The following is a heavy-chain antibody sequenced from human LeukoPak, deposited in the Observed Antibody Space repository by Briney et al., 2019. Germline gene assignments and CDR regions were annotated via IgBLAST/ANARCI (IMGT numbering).Heavy chain of an antibody. J-gene: IGHJ3*02. CDR1: GGSISSGGYS. CDR2: IYHSGST. CDR3: ASIVGAIHAFDI. V-gene: IGHV4-30-2*02. Sequence: PSQTLSLTCAVSGGSISSGGYSWSWIRQPPGKGLEWIGYIYHSGSTYYNPSLKSRVTISVDRSKNQFSLKLSSVTAADTAVYYCASIVGAIHAFDIWGQGTMVTVSS. D-gene: IGHD1-26*01.